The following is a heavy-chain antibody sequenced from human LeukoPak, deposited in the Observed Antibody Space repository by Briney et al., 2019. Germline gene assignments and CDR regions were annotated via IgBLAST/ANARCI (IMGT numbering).Heavy chain of an antibody. CDR1: GFSFSSYD. J-gene: IGHJ3*02. D-gene: IGHD3-10*01. Sequence: GGSLRLSCAASGFSFSSYDMSWVRQAPGKGLEWVAVISYDGSNKYYADSVKGRFTISRDNSKNTLYLQMNSLRAEDTAVYYCAKTNKLWFGELLRPNDAFDIWGQGTMVTVSS. V-gene: IGHV3-30*18. CDR2: ISYDGSNK. CDR3: AKTNKLWFGELLRPNDAFDI.